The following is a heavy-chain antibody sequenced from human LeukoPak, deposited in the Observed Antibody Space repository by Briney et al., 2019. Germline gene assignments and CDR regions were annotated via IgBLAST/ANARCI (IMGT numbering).Heavy chain of an antibody. CDR3: ARGRPNSSGPYYYGMDV. CDR2: INHSGST. CDR1: GGSFSGYY. J-gene: IGHJ6*02. V-gene: IGHV4-34*01. D-gene: IGHD6-19*01. Sequence: SETLSLTCAVYGGSFSGYYWSWIRQPPGKGLEWIGEINHSGSTNYNPSLKGRVTMSVDTSKNQFSLKLSSVTAADTAVYYCARGRPNSSGPYYYGMDVWGQGTTVTVSS.